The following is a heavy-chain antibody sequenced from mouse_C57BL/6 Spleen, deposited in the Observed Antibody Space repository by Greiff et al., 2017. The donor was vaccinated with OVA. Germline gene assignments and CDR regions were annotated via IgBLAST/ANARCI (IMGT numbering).Heavy chain of an antibody. CDR1: GYTFTDYY. D-gene: IGHD1-1*01. V-gene: IGHV1-75*01. Sequence: VQLQQSGPELVKPGASVKISCKASGYTFTDYYINWVKQRPGQGLEWIGWIFPGSGSTYYNEKFKGKATLTVDKSSSTAYILLSSLTSEDSAVYFCARGGYYGSSYAMDYWGQGTSVTVSS. J-gene: IGHJ4*01. CDR2: IFPGSGST. CDR3: ARGGYYGSSYAMDY.